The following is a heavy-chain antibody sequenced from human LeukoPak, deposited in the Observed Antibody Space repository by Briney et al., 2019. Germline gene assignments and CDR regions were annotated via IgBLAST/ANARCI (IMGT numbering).Heavy chain of an antibody. D-gene: IGHD1-26*01. CDR1: GFTFSSYA. CDR2: ISSNGGST. Sequence: PGGSLRLSCAASGFTFSSYAMHWVRQAPGKGLEYVSAISSNGGSTYYANSVKGRFTISRDNSKNTLYLQMGSLRAEDMAVYYCARGSGSHYIYWGQGTLVTVSS. V-gene: IGHV3-64*01. CDR3: ARGSGSHYIY. J-gene: IGHJ4*02.